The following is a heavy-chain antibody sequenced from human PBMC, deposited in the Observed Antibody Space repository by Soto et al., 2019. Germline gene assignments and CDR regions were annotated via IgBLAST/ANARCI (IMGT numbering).Heavy chain of an antibody. J-gene: IGHJ5*01. D-gene: IGHD4-17*01. CDR3: ATVPHAYGSNWIDS. Sequence: SETLSLTCTVSGVSISSRNYYWSWIRQPPGKGLEWLGYIYYTGTTHYNPSVKSRVTISLDTSKDHFSLNLSSVTAADTAIYYCATVPHAYGSNWIDSWGQGTLVTVSS. CDR1: GVSISSRNYY. V-gene: IGHV4-30-4*01. CDR2: IYYTGTT.